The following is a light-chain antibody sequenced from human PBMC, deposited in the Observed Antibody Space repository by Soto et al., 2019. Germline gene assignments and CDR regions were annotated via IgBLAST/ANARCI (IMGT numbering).Light chain of an antibody. CDR2: EVS. Sequence: QSVLTQPASVSGSPGQSITISCTGTSSDVGSYNLVSWYQQHPGKAPKLMIYEVSKRPSGVSNRFSGSKSGNTASLTISGLQAEDEADYYCSSYTSSSTPYVCGTGTKV. J-gene: IGLJ1*01. V-gene: IGLV2-14*02. CDR1: SSDVGSYNL. CDR3: SSYTSSSTPYV.